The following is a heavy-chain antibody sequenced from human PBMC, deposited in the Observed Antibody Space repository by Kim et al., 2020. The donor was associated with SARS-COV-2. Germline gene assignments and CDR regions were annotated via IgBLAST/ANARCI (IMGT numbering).Heavy chain of an antibody. CDR2: ISRSSDFI. CDR1: GFTFSSYD. D-gene: IGHD1-20*01. J-gene: IGHJ4*02. CDR3: ARDHNLRSAVQLTGTLGY. V-gene: IGHV3-48*01. Sequence: GGSLRLSCATSGFTFSSYDMDWVRQAPGKGLEWVAYISRSSDFIYYADSVKGRFTISRDNAENSLHLQMNSLRVEDTAIYYCARDHNLRSAVQLTGTLGYWGQGTLVTVSS.